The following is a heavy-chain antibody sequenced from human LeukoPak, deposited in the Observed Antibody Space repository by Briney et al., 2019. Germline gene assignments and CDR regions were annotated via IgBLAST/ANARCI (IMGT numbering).Heavy chain of an antibody. Sequence: ASVKVSCKASGYTLTSYDINWVRQATGQGLEWMGWINPNSGNTGYAQKFQGRVTMTRNTSISTAYMELSSLRSEDTAVYYCARGDSSSWYRTSYFDYWGQGTLVTVSS. D-gene: IGHD6-13*01. J-gene: IGHJ4*02. V-gene: IGHV1-8*01. CDR1: GYTLTSYD. CDR2: INPNSGNT. CDR3: ARGDSSSWYRTSYFDY.